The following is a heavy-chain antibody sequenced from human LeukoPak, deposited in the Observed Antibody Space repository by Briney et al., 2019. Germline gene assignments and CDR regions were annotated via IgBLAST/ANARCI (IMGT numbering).Heavy chain of an antibody. CDR1: GFTFSHYY. Sequence: GGPLRLSCVASGFTFSHYYMTWYRQAPGKGLEWVANLNQDGSVQLYGDSVRGRFTISRDNAKNSVYIQMNSLRVEDTAMYYCARDHNVADVWGQGTMVTVS. V-gene: IGHV3-7*01. D-gene: IGHD2-8*01. CDR3: ARDHNVADV. CDR2: LNQDGSVQ. J-gene: IGHJ3*01.